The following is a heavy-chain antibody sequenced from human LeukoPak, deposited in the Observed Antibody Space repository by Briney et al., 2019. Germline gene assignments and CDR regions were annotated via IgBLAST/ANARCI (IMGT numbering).Heavy chain of an antibody. CDR3: TTGYLYYDILTGYYDSCFDY. J-gene: IGHJ4*02. CDR1: GFTFSNAW. V-gene: IGHV3-15*07. Sequence: GGSLRLSCAASGFTFSNAWMNWVRQAPGKGQEWVGRIKSKTDGGTTDYAAPVKGRFTISRDDSKNTLYLQMNSLKTEDTAVYYCTTGYLYYDILTGYYDSCFDYWGQGTLVTVSS. D-gene: IGHD3-9*01. CDR2: IKSKTDGGTT.